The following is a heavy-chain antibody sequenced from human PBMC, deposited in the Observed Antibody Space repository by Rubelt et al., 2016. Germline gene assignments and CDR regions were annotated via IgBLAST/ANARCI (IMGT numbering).Heavy chain of an antibody. CDR1: SSYG. V-gene: IGHV3-30*18. J-gene: IGHJ4*02. D-gene: IGHD4-23*01. Sequence: SSYGMHWVRQAPGKGLEWVAVISYDGSNKYYADSVKGRFTISRDNSKNTLYLQMNSLRAEDTAVYYCANAGLTTVVTMDYWGQGTLVTVSS. CDR3: ANAGLTTVVTMDY. CDR2: ISYDGSNK.